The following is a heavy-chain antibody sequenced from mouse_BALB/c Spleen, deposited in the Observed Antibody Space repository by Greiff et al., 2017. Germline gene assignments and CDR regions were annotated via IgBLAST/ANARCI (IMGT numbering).Heavy chain of an antibody. CDR3: ASSHALDY. Sequence: EVKLMESGGDLVKPGGSLKLSCAASGFTFSSYGMSWVRQTPDKRLEWVATISSGGSYTYYPDSVKGRFTISRDNAENTLYLQMSSLKSEDTAMYCCASSHALDYWGQGTSVTVSS. V-gene: IGHV5-6*01. CDR1: GFTFSSYG. J-gene: IGHJ4*01. CDR2: ISSGGSYT.